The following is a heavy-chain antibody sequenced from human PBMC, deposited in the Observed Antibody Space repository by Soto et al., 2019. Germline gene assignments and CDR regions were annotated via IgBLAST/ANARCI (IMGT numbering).Heavy chain of an antibody. CDR3: ARDRGGGSGSYYNSPDAFDI. Sequence: QVQLVESGGGVVQPGRSLRLSCAASGFTFSSYAMHWVRQAPGKGLEWVAVISYDGSNKYYADSVKGRFTISRDNSKNTLYLQMNSLRGEDTAVYYCARDRGGGSGSYYNSPDAFDIWGQGTMVTVSS. J-gene: IGHJ3*02. CDR1: GFTFSSYA. D-gene: IGHD3-10*01. CDR2: ISYDGSNK. V-gene: IGHV3-30-3*01.